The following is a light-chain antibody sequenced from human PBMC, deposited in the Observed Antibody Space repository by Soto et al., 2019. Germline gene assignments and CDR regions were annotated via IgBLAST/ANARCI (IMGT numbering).Light chain of an antibody. J-gene: IGLJ1*01. CDR2: EVI. CDR1: SHDVGRYDY. Sequence: QSVLTQPASVSGSPGQSITISCTGTSHDVGRYDYVSWYQQHPGKAPKILIYEVIYRPSGVSSRFSASKSGNTASLTISGLQPEDEADYYCNSYTSSNTLVFGTGTKVTVL. CDR3: NSYTSSNTLV. V-gene: IGLV2-14*01.